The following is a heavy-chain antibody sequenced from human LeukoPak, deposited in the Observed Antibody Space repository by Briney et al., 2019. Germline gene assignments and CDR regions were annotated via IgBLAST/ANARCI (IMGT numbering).Heavy chain of an antibody. Sequence: PSETLSLTCTVSGGSVSSGSYYWSWIRQPPGKGLEWIGYVYQSGTTNYNPSLNSRVTISVDRSKNQFSLKLSSVTAADTAVYYCARGGIAAAASRLDYWGQGTLVTVSS. D-gene: IGHD6-13*01. J-gene: IGHJ4*02. CDR1: GGSVSSGSYY. CDR2: VYQSGTT. CDR3: ARGGIAAAASRLDY. V-gene: IGHV4-30-2*01.